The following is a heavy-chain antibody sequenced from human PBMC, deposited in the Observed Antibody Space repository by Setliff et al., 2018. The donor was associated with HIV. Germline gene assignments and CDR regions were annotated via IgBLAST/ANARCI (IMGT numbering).Heavy chain of an antibody. CDR1: GFTFSIYA. CDR3: ARVYDTSGYSLSIPGY. V-gene: IGHV3-7*01. D-gene: IGHD3-22*01. CDR2: IKQDGSEK. Sequence: GGSLRLSCAASGFTFSIYAMSWVRQAPGKGLEWVANIKQDGSEKYYVDSVKGRFTISRDNAKNSMYLQMNSLRAEDTALYYCARVYDTSGYSLSIPGYWGQGTLVTVSS. J-gene: IGHJ4*02.